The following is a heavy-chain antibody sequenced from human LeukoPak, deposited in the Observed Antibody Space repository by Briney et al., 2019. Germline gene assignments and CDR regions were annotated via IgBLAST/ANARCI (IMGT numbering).Heavy chain of an antibody. J-gene: IGHJ4*02. D-gene: IGHD3/OR15-3a*01. V-gene: IGHV4-4*07. CDR1: GGSISSYY. CDR3: ARDIRDLPPV. Sequence: PSETLPHTRTVSGGSISSYYGSWLRQPAGKGLEWIGRIYTSGSTNYNPSLKSRVTISVDKSKNQFSLKLSSVTAADTAEYYCARDIRDLPPVWAQEPLVTVSS. CDR2: IYTSGST.